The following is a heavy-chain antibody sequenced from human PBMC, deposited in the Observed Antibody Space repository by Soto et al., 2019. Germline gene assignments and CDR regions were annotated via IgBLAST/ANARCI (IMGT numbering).Heavy chain of an antibody. Sequence: EVQLLESGGGLVQPGGSLRLSCAASGFTFSSYAMSWVRQAPGKGLEWVSAISGSGGSTYYADSVKGRFTISRDNSKNTLYLQMNSLRAEDTAVYYYAKFQMVGYCSGGSCYGENYYYYGMDVWGQGTTVTVSS. J-gene: IGHJ6*02. D-gene: IGHD2-15*01. V-gene: IGHV3-23*01. CDR2: ISGSGGST. CDR1: GFTFSSYA. CDR3: AKFQMVGYCSGGSCYGENYYYYGMDV.